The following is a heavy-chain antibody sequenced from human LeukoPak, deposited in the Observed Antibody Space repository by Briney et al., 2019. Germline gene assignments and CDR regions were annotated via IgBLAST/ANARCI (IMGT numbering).Heavy chain of an antibody. CDR3: ATHPGDYWFGYLQL. CDR1: GVTFSSYG. V-gene: IGHV3-30*02. CDR2: IRYDGSNE. D-gene: IGHD3-10*01. J-gene: IGHJ4*02. Sequence: AGGSLRLSCVASGVTFSSYGMHWVRQAPGKGLEWVAFIRYDGSNEYYIDSVKGRFTLSRDNSKNTLYLQMNSLRAEDTAVYYCATHPGDYWFGYLQLWGQGTLVTVSS.